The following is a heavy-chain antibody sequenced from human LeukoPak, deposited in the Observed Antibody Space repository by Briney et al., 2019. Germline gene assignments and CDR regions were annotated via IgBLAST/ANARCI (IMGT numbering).Heavy chain of an antibody. J-gene: IGHJ6*02. V-gene: IGHV1-2*02. CDR2: INPNSGGT. Sequence: ASVKVSCKASGGTFSSYAISWVRQAPGQGLEWMGWINPNSGGTNYAQKFQGRVTMTRDTSISTAYMELSRLRSDDTAVYYCAVPRYYYYYYGMDVWGQGTTVTVSS. CDR3: AVPRYYYYYYGMDV. CDR1: GGTFSSYA.